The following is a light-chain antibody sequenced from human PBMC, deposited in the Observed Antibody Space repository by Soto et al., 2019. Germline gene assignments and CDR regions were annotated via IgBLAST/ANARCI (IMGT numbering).Light chain of an antibody. V-gene: IGKV3D-15*01. J-gene: IGKJ5*01. CDR3: QQYNNWPPIT. Sequence: ESMLTQSPGTLSLSPGERATLSFRASQYITIYLAWYQQKPGQAPRLLIYDASTRATGIPARFSGSGSGTEFILTISSLQSEDFGVYYCQQYNNWPPITFGQGTRLEIK. CDR2: DAS. CDR1: QYITIY.